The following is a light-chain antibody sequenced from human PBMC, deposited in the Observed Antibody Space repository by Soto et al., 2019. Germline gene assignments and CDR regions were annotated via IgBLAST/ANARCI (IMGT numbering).Light chain of an antibody. CDR2: GAS. CDR1: QSVSSN. J-gene: IGKJ1*01. Sequence: EIVMTQSPATVSVSPGERATLSCRASQSVSSNLAWYQQKPGQAPRLLIYGASTRATGIPARFSGSRSGTEFTLTISSLQSEDFAVYYCQQYNNWPQTFGQGTKVEIK. V-gene: IGKV3-15*01. CDR3: QQYNNWPQT.